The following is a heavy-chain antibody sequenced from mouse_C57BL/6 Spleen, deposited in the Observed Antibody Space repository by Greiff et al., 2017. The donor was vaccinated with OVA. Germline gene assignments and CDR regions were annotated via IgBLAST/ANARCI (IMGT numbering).Heavy chain of an antibody. CDR1: GYTFTDYN. V-gene: IGHV1-18*01. Sequence: VQLQQSGPELVKPGASVKIPCKASGYTFTDYNMDWVKQSHGKSLEWIGDINPNNSGTIYNQKFKGKATLTVDKSSSTAYMELRSLTSEDTAVYYCATGSSPWFAYWGQGTLVTVSA. D-gene: IGHD1-1*01. CDR2: INPNNSGT. J-gene: IGHJ3*01. CDR3: ATGSSPWFAY.